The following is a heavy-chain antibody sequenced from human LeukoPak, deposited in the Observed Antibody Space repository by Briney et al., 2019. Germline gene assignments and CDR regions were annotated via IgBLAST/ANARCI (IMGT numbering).Heavy chain of an antibody. CDR1: GGSISRSSSY. J-gene: IGHJ5*02. CDR2: IYYSGNT. CDR3: ARRRTLSTTGRFDP. V-gene: IGHV4-39*01. D-gene: IGHD5/OR15-5a*01. Sequence: PPEALSHSRTVSGGSISRSSSYWGWIRQPPGKGLEWIGSIYYSGNTYYNPSLKSRVNISVDTSKNQVSLKLSSVTAADTALYYCARRRTLSTTGRFDPWGQGILVTVSS.